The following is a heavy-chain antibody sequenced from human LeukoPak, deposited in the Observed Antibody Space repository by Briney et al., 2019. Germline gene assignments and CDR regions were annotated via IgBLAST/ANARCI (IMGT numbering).Heavy chain of an antibody. D-gene: IGHD6-13*01. CDR3: ARGVLLTPGIAAARPDY. CDR1: GGSISSYY. Sequence: PSETLSLTCTVSGGSISSYYWSWIRQPPGKGLEWIGEINHSGSTNYNPSLKSRVTISVDTSKNQFSLKLSSVTAADTAAYYCARGVLLTPGIAAARPDYWGQGTLVTVSS. CDR2: INHSGST. V-gene: IGHV4-34*01. J-gene: IGHJ4*02.